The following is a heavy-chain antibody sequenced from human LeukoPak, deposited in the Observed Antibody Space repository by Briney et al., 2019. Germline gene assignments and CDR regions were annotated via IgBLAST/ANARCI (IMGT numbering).Heavy chain of an antibody. D-gene: IGHD3-10*01. CDR2: IHYTGIN. J-gene: IGHJ2*01. Sequence: SETLSLTCTVSDGSISGYYWGWIRQAPGRGLEWIAYIHYTGINNYNPSLKSRAAISVDTSTNQFSLKLTSVTAADTAIYYCARHITNSGSAFDLWGRGTLVTVSS. V-gene: IGHV4-59*08. CDR3: ARHITNSGSAFDL. CDR1: DGSISGYY.